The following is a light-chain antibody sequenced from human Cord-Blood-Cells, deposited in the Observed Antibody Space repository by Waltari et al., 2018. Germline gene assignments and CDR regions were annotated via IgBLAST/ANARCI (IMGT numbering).Light chain of an antibody. CDR3: SSYTSSSTLV. CDR2: DVS. J-gene: IGLJ2*01. V-gene: IGLV2-14*01. CDR1: SSDVGGYNY. Sequence: QSALTQPASVSGSPGQSITISCPGPSSDVGGYNYVSWYQQQPGKAPKLMIYDVSNRPSGVSNRFSGSKSGNTASLTISGLQAEDEADYYCSSYTSSSTLVFGGGTKLTVL.